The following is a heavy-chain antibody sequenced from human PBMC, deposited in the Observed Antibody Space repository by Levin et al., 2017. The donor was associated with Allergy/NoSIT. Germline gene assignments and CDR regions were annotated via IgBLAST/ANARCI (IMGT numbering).Heavy chain of an antibody. J-gene: IGHJ4*02. CDR2: ISGSGGST. Sequence: GGSLRLSCAASGFTFSSYAMSWVRQAPGKGLEWVSAISGSGGSTYYADSVKGRFTISRDNSKNTLYLQMNSLRAEDTAVYYCAKDQLRYSVVGEFGYWGQGTLVTVSS. CDR3: AKDQLRYSVVGEFGY. V-gene: IGHV3-23*01. CDR1: GFTFSSYA. D-gene: IGHD3-9*01.